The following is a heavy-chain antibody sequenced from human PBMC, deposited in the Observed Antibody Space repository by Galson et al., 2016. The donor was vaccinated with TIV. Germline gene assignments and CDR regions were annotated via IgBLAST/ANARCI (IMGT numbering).Heavy chain of an antibody. CDR1: GGSINSGGYY. CDR2: IYYSGTT. CDR3: ARDKNDYSVDAFDI. Sequence: TLSLTCSVSGGSINSGGYYWSWLRQHPGKGLGWIGYIYYSGTTQYNPSLKSRVSISVDTSKTQFSLNLSSVTAADTAVYYCARDKNDYSVDAFDIWGQGTMVIVSS. D-gene: IGHD4-11*01. V-gene: IGHV4-31*03. J-gene: IGHJ3*02.